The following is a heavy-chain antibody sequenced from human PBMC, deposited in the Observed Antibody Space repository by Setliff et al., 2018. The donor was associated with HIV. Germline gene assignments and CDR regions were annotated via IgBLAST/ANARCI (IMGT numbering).Heavy chain of an antibody. CDR3: ATDPGYSSTWYSESFQH. J-gene: IGHJ1*01. CDR1: GYTLTELS. Sequence: GASVKVSCKISGYTLTELSIHWVRQAPGKGLEWMVNFDPEDGETFYAQKFQGRLTMTEDTSTDTAYMELSSLRSDDTAMYYCATDPGYSSTWYSESFQHWGQGTVVTVSS. CDR2: FDPEDGET. D-gene: IGHD6-13*01. V-gene: IGHV1-24*01.